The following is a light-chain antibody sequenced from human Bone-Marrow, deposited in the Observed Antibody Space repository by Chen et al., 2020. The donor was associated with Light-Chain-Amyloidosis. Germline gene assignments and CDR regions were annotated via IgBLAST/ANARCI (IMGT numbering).Light chain of an antibody. J-gene: IGLJ3*02. Sequence: QSALTQPASVSGFPGQSITISCTGTNNDVGGHAFVSWYQRHPGKAPKFLIYEDTARASGVSNRFSGSKSGNTASLTISGLQAEDEADYYCSSFAAGSTWVFGGGTSLTVL. CDR2: EDT. CDR1: NNDVGGHAF. CDR3: SSFAAGSTWV. V-gene: IGLV2-23*01.